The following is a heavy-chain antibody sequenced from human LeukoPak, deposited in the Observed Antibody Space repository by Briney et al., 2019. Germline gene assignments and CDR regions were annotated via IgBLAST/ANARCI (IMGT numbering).Heavy chain of an antibody. Sequence: PSETLSLTCTVSGGSISSYYLSWIRQPPGKGLEWIGYIYYSESTNYNPSLKSRVTISVDTSKNQFSLKLSSVTAADTAVYYCAGSIAARHYFDYWGQGTLVTVSS. CDR2: IYYSEST. CDR1: GGSISSYY. V-gene: IGHV4-59*01. J-gene: IGHJ4*02. CDR3: AGSIAARHYFDY. D-gene: IGHD6-6*01.